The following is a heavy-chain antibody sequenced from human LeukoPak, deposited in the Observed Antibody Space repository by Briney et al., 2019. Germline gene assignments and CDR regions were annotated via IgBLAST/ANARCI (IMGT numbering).Heavy chain of an antibody. V-gene: IGHV4-39*01. Sequence: SETLSLTCTVSGGSISSSSYYWGWIRQPPGTGLEWLGSIYYSGSTYYNPSLKSRVTISVDTSKNQFSLKLSSVTAADTAVYYCARLSYYYDSSGYHTTDAFDIWGQGTMVTVSS. D-gene: IGHD3-22*01. CDR1: GGSISSSSYY. CDR2: IYYSGST. CDR3: ARLSYYYDSSGYHTTDAFDI. J-gene: IGHJ3*02.